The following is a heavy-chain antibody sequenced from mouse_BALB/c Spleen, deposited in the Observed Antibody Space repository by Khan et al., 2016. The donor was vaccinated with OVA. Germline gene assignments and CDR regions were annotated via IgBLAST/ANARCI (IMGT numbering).Heavy chain of an antibody. CDR2: IFPGSDTP. Sequence: QVQLQQSGPELVKPGASLKVSCKASGYTFTDYIIGWVKQSTRQGLEWIGDIFPGSDTPYYNEKFKDRATLTADKSANTAYMQLSSLTSDDSADYYCARGGYSAFAYWGQGTLVTVSA. J-gene: IGHJ3*01. CDR3: ARGGYSAFAY. V-gene: IGHV1-77*01. D-gene: IGHD2-14*01. CDR1: GYTFTDYI.